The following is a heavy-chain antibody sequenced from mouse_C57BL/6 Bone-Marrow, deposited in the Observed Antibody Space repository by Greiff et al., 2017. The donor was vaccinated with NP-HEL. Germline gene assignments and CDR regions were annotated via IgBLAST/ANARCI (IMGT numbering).Heavy chain of an antibody. CDR2: ISDGGSYT. V-gene: IGHV5-4*01. CDR3: ARDGPLYGDY. Sequence: EVKVVESGGGLVKPGGSLKLSCAASGFTFSSYAMSWVRQTPEKRLEWVATISDGGSYTYYPDNVKGRFTISRDNAKNNLYLQMSHLKSEDTAMYYCARDGPLYGDYWGQGTTLTVSS. CDR1: GFTFSSYA. D-gene: IGHD1-1*01. J-gene: IGHJ2*01.